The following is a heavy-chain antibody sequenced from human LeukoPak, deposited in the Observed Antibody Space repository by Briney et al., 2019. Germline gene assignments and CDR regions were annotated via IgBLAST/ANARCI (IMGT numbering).Heavy chain of an antibody. Sequence: PGGSLRLSCAASGFTFNNYWMNWVHQAPGKGLEWVATIKQDGSEKYYVDSVKGRFTISRDNAKNSLYLQMNSLRAEDTAVYYCASGVYSGSYFEDYWGQGTLVTVSS. J-gene: IGHJ4*02. CDR2: IKQDGSEK. D-gene: IGHD1-26*01. CDR3: ASGVYSGSYFEDY. V-gene: IGHV3-7*03. CDR1: GFTFNNYW.